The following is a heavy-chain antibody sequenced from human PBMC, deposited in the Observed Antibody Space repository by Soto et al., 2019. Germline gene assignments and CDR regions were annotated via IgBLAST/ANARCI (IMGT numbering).Heavy chain of an antibody. CDR2: ISSTTNYI. J-gene: IGHJ4*02. CDR3: ARESEDLTSNFDY. Sequence: GGSLRLSCAASGFTFTSYSMNWVRQAPGKGLEWVSSISSTTNYIYYADSMKGRFTVSRDNAKNSVYLEMNSLSAEDTAVYYCARESEDLTSNFDYWGQGTLVTVSS. V-gene: IGHV3-21*01. CDR1: GFTFTSYS.